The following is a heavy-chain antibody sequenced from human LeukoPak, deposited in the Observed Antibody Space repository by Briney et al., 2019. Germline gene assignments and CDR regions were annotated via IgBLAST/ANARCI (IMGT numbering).Heavy chain of an antibody. Sequence: SVKVSCKASGGTFSSYAISWVRQAPGQGLEWMGGIIPIFGTANYAQKFQGRVTITADKSTSTAYMELSSLRSEDTALYYCATAGRRLFGVLIPLSFDYWGQGTLVTVSS. CDR2: IIPIFGTA. CDR3: ATAGRRLFGVLIPLSFDY. V-gene: IGHV1-69*06. D-gene: IGHD3-3*01. CDR1: GGTFSSYA. J-gene: IGHJ4*02.